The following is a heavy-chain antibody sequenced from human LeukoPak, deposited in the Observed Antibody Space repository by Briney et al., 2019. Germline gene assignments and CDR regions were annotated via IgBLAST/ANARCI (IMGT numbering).Heavy chain of an antibody. CDR2: ISSSGNTI. Sequence: PGGSLRLSCAASGFTLCDYYMSWLRQAPGKGLEGVSYISSSGNTIYYADSVKGRFTISRDNAKNSLYLQINTLRAEDPAVYYCARRMHYFDYWARGPWSPSPQ. CDR3: ARRMHYFDY. CDR1: GFTLCDYY. J-gene: IGHJ4*02. V-gene: IGHV3-11*01.